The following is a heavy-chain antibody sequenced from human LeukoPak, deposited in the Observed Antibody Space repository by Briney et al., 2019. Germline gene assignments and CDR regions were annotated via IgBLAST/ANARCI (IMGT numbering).Heavy chain of an antibody. CDR3: AGTYYYDSSGYFDY. J-gene: IGHJ4*02. D-gene: IGHD3-22*01. CDR2: IYYSGST. Sequence: PSETLSLTCTVSGGSISSYYWSWLRQPPGKGLEWIGYIYYSGSTNYNPSLKSRVTISVDTSKNQFSLKLSSVAAADTAVYYCAGTYYYDSSGYFDYWGQGTLVTVSS. CDR1: GGSISSYY. V-gene: IGHV4-59*01.